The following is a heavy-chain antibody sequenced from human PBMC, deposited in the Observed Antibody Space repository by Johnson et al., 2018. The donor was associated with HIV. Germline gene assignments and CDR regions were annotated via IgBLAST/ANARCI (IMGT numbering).Heavy chain of an antibody. CDR3: ARGSSGSFDL. Sequence: QVLLVESGGGVVQPGGSLRLSCVASGFTFSSYGMHLVRQAPGKGLEWVAFIRYDGSNKHYADSVKGRFTISRDNSKNTVSLQMSSLRAEDTALYYCARGSSGSFDLWGRGTMVTVSS. V-gene: IGHV3-30*02. J-gene: IGHJ3*01. D-gene: IGHD6-6*01. CDR1: GFTFSSYG. CDR2: IRYDGSNK.